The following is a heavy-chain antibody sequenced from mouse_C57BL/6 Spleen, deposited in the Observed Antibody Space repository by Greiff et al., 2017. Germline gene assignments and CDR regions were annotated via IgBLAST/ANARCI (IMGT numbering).Heavy chain of an antibody. Sequence: VQRVESGPGLVAPSQSLSITCTVSGFSLTSYGVHWVRQPPGQGLEWLVVIWTDGSTTYNTALKSSLSISKDNSKSQVFLKMNSLQTDDTAMYYCAIHEDYDEGFDYWGQGTTLTVSS. J-gene: IGHJ2*01. V-gene: IGHV2-6-1*01. CDR3: AIHEDYDEGFDY. D-gene: IGHD2-4*01. CDR2: IWTDGST. CDR1: GFSLTSYG.